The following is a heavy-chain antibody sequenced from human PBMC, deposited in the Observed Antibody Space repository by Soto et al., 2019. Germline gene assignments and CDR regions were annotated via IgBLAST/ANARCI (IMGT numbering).Heavy chain of an antibody. Sequence: SVEVTCKASGYSLTSYDSKWVRQATGQGLEWLGWMNPNSGGTNYAQKFQGWVTMTRNTSISTAYMELSRLRSDDTAVYYCARDLYYDILTSGYYYYGMDVWGQGTTVTVSS. CDR1: GYSLTSYD. CDR3: ARDLYYDILTSGYYYYGMDV. J-gene: IGHJ6*02. V-gene: IGHV1-2*04. CDR2: MNPNSGGT. D-gene: IGHD3-9*01.